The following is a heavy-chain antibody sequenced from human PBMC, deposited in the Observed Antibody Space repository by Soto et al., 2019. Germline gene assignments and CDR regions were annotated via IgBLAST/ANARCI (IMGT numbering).Heavy chain of an antibody. CDR1: GGSISSYY. D-gene: IGHD2-21*01. CDR2: IYYSGST. CDR3: ATLPPRVVVSVLPIPT. J-gene: IGHJ4*02. Sequence: PSETLSLTCTVSGGSISSYYWSWIRQHPGKGLEWIGYIYYSGSTYYNPSLKSRVTISVDTSKNQFSLKLSSVTAADAAMYYCATLPPRVVVSVLPIPTWGQGTQVTVS. V-gene: IGHV4-59*06.